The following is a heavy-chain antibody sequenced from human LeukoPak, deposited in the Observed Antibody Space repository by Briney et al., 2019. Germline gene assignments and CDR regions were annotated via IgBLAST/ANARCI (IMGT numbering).Heavy chain of an antibody. V-gene: IGHV3-7*01. CDR1: GFTFSSYA. CDR3: AELGITMIGGV. CDR2: IKQDGSEK. D-gene: IGHD3-10*02. J-gene: IGHJ6*04. Sequence: GGSLRLSCAASGFTFSSYAMHWVRQAPGKGLEWVANIKQDGSEKYYVDSVKGRFTISRDNAKNSLYLQMNSLRAEDTAVYYCAELGITMIGGVWGKGTTVTISS.